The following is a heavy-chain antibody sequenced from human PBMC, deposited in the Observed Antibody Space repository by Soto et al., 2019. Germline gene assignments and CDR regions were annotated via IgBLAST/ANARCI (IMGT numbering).Heavy chain of an antibody. V-gene: IGHV4-34*01. Sequence: SETLSLTCAVYGGSFSGYYWSWIRQPPGKGLEWIGEINHSGSTNYNPSLKSRVTISVDTSKNQFSLKLSSVTAADTAVYYCARSSGVVAVAGSRWWWFDPWGQGTLVTVSS. CDR2: INHSGST. CDR3: ARSSGVVAVAGSRWWWFDP. D-gene: IGHD6-19*01. CDR1: GGSFSGYY. J-gene: IGHJ5*02.